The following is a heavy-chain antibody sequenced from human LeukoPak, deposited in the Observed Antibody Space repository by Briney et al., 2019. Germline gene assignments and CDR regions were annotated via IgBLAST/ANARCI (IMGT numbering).Heavy chain of an antibody. CDR1: GGSISSYY. V-gene: IGHV4-59*01. Sequence: PSETLSLTCTVSGGSISSYYWSWIRQPPGKGLEWIGYIYYSGSTDYNPSLKSRVTISVDTSKNQFSLKLSSVTAADTAVYYCARADLYSYGASDYWGQGTLVTVSS. CDR2: IYYSGST. J-gene: IGHJ4*02. D-gene: IGHD5-18*01. CDR3: ARADLYSYGASDY.